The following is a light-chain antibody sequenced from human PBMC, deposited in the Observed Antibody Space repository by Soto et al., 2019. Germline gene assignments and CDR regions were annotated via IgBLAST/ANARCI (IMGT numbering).Light chain of an antibody. Sequence: DIQMTQSPSSLSASVGDRVTIACQSSHDVSRNLNWFQQKPGEAPKLLIYDASNLERGVTSRFSASGSGTDFTLTISSLQPEDVATYYCQQYNSMLSFGGGTEIELK. CDR3: QQYNSMLS. V-gene: IGKV1-33*01. J-gene: IGKJ4*01. CDR1: HDVSRN. CDR2: DAS.